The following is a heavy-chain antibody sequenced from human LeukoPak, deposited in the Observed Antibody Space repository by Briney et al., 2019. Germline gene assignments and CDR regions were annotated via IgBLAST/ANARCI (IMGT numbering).Heavy chain of an antibody. V-gene: IGHV3-7*03. CDR2: IKQDGSEK. J-gene: IGHJ4*02. CDR3: AREGRGTMVRGVINDY. Sequence: GGSLRLSCAASGFTFSSYWVSWVRQAPGNGLEWVAKIKQDGSEKYYVDSVKGRFTISRDNAKNSLYLQMNSLRAEDTAVYYCAREGRGTMVRGVINDYWGQGTLVTVSS. CDR1: GFTFSSYW. D-gene: IGHD3-10*01.